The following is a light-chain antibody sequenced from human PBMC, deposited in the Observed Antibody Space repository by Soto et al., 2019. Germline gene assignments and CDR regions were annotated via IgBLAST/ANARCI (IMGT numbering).Light chain of an antibody. CDR2: TAS. CDR3: QQSSSSPPT. CDR1: QSIGNY. J-gene: IGKJ1*01. Sequence: DIQMTQSPSSLSASVGDRVTMTCRASQSIGNYLNWYQQKSGKAPKLLIYTASSLRSGVPSRFSGSGSGTDFTLTISSLQPEDFATYYCQQSSSSPPTFGQGTRVEIK. V-gene: IGKV1-39*01.